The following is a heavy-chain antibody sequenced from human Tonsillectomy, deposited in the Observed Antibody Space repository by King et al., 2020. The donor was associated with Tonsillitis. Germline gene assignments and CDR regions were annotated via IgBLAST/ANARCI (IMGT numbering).Heavy chain of an antibody. J-gene: IGHJ4*02. D-gene: IGHD3-22*01. Sequence: VQLVESGGGLVQPGGSLRLSCAASGFTFSSYAMSWVRQAPGKGLEWVSAISGSGGSTYYADSVKGRFTISRDNSKKTLYLQMNSLRAEDTAVYYCAKDLTTYYYDSSGYSGADYWGQGTLVTVSS. CDR2: ISGSGGST. V-gene: IGHV3-23*04. CDR1: GFTFSSYA. CDR3: AKDLTTYYYDSSGYSGADY.